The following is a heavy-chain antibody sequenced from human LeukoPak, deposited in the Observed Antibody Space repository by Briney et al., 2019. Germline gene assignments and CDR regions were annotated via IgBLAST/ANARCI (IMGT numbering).Heavy chain of an antibody. CDR1: GYSSTSYW. J-gene: IGHJ5*02. CDR2: IYPGDSDT. D-gene: IGHD2-2*01. CDR3: ARQVWRNVVVPAAIGGWFDP. Sequence: GESLKISCRGSGYSSTSYWIGWVRQMLGKGLEWMGIIYPGDSDTRYSPSFQGQVTISADKSISTAYLQWSSLKASDTAMYYCARQVWRNVVVPAAIGGWFDPWGQGTLVTVSS. V-gene: IGHV5-51*01.